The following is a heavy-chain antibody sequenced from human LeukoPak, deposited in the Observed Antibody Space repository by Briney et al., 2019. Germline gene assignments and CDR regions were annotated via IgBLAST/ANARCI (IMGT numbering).Heavy chain of an antibody. CDR2: IYTNENT. J-gene: IGHJ4*02. Sequence: KPSETLSLTCAVYGGSFSGYYWNWIRQPAGKGLEWIGRIYTNENTFFNPSLKSRVTMSVDTSKNQFSLQLTSVTAADAAVYYCARSSDSSGYYGGGIIDYWGQGTLVTVSS. CDR1: GGSFSGYY. V-gene: IGHV4-59*10. CDR3: ARSSDSSGYYGGGIIDY. D-gene: IGHD6-19*01.